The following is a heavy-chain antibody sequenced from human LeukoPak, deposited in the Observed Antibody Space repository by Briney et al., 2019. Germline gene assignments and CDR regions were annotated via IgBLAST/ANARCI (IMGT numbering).Heavy chain of an antibody. J-gene: IGHJ4*02. CDR1: GGSISSSSYY. D-gene: IGHD3-22*01. V-gene: IGHV4-39*07. CDR2: IYYSGST. Sequence: PSETLSLTCTVSGGSISSSSYYWGWIRQPPGKGLEWIGSIYYSGSTYYNPSLKSRVTISVDTSKNQFSLKLSSVTAADTAVYYCARGRESAYYDSSGYGYWGQGTLVTVSS. CDR3: ARGRESAYYDSSGYGY.